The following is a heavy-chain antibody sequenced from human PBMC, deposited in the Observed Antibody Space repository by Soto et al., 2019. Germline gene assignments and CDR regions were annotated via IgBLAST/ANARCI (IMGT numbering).Heavy chain of an antibody. V-gene: IGHV4-59*01. CDR2: IYYSGST. J-gene: IGHJ4*02. Sequence: SETLSLTCTVSGVSIISYYWSWIRQPPGKGLEWIGYIYYSGSTNYNPSLKSRVTISVDTSKNQFSLKLSSVTAADTAVYYCARASSGWYDYWGQGTLVTVS. D-gene: IGHD6-19*01. CDR3: ARASSGWYDY. CDR1: GVSIISYY.